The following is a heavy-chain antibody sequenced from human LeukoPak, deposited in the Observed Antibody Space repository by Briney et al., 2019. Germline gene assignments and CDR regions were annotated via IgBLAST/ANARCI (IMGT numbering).Heavy chain of an antibody. V-gene: IGHV4-34*01. Sequence: PSETLSLTCAVYGGSFSGYYWNWIRQPPGKGLEWIGEINHSGSTNYNPSLKSRVTISVDTSKNQFSLKLSSVTAADTAVYYCARVVPAAILAFYYYYYYMDVWGKGTTVTVSS. CDR1: GGSFSGYY. D-gene: IGHD2-2*01. CDR2: INHSGST. CDR3: ARVVPAAILAFYYYYYYMDV. J-gene: IGHJ6*03.